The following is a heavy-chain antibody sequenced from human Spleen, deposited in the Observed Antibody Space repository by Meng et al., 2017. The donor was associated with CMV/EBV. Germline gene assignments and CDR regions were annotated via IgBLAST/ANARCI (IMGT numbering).Heavy chain of an antibody. V-gene: IGHV3-23*01. CDR3: AKDLRSSTF. Sequence: RLSCAAAGFTFNSFAMNWVRQAPGKGLEWVSGISGSGDSTYFADSVKGRFTISRDNSRNTLYLQMNSLKAEDTAVYYCAKDLRSSTFWGQGTLVTVSS. D-gene: IGHD6-13*01. CDR1: GFTFNSFA. J-gene: IGHJ4*02. CDR2: ISGSGDST.